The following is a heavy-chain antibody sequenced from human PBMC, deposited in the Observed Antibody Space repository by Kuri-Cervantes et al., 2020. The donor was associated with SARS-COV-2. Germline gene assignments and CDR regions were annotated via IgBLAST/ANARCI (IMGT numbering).Heavy chain of an antibody. Sequence: SETLSLTCTVSGGSISSYYWSWIRQPPGKGLEWIGYIYYSGSTNYNPSLKSRVTISVDTSKNQFSLKLSSVTAADTAVYYCAREDSSGYYFDYWGQGTLVTVSS. CDR2: IYYSGST. D-gene: IGHD3-22*01. CDR1: GGSISSYY. CDR3: AREDSSGYYFDY. V-gene: IGHV4-59*01. J-gene: IGHJ4*02.